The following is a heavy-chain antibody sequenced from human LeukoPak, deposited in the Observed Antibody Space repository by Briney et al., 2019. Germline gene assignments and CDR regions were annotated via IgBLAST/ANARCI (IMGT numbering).Heavy chain of an antibody. J-gene: IGHJ4*02. CDR1: GFNVSRKY. Sequence: GGSLRLSCAASGFNVSRKYMSWVRQAPGKGLEWVSVIYSGGSTYYADSVKGRFTISRDNSKNTLYVQMNSLRAEDTAVYYCVKGWGAGFDYWGQGTLVTVSS. CDR2: IYSGGST. D-gene: IGHD1-26*01. CDR3: VKGWGAGFDY. V-gene: IGHV3-53*01.